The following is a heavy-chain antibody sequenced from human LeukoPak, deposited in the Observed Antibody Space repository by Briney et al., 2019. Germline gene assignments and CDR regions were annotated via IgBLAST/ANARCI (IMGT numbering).Heavy chain of an antibody. V-gene: IGHV7-4-1*02. CDR2: INTNTGNP. D-gene: IGHD3-22*01. Sequence: ASVTVSCKASGYTFTNYAMNWVRQAPGQGLEWMGWINTNTGNPTYAQGFTGRFVFSLDTSVSTAYLQISSLKAEDTAVYYCARVGSVVTYYFDYWGQGTLVTVSS. CDR3: ARVGSVVTYYFDY. J-gene: IGHJ4*02. CDR1: GYTFTNYA.